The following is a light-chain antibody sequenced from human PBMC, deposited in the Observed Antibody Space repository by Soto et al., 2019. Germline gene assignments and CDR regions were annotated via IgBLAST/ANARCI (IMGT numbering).Light chain of an antibody. J-gene: IGKJ4*01. CDR3: QQYGSSPFT. CDR2: GAS. V-gene: IGKV3-20*01. Sequence: EIVLTQSTGTLSLSPGERATLSCRASQSVSSSYLAWYQQKPGQAPRLLIYGASSRATGIQDRFSGSGSGTDFTLTIRRLEPEDFAVYYCQQYGSSPFTFGGGTKVEIK. CDR1: QSVSSSY.